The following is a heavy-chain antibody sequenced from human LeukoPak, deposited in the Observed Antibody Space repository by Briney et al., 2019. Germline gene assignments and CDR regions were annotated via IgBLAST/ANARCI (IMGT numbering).Heavy chain of an antibody. CDR3: ARGQGNSKDDAFDI. Sequence: GGSLRLSCAASGFTFSSYDMHWVRQATGKGLEWVSAIGTAGDTYYPGSVKGRFTISRENAKNSLYLQMNSLRAGDTAVYYCARGQGNSKDDAFDIWGQGTMVTVSS. V-gene: IGHV3-13*01. J-gene: IGHJ3*02. D-gene: IGHD4-23*01. CDR2: IGTAGDT. CDR1: GFTFSSYD.